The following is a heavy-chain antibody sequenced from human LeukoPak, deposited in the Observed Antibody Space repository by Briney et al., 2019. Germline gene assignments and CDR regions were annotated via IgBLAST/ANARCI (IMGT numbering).Heavy chain of an antibody. V-gene: IGHV1-69*13. J-gene: IGHJ4*02. CDR1: GGTFSSYA. D-gene: IGHD6-13*01. Sequence: SVKVSCKASGGTFSSYAISWVRQAPGQGLEWMGGIIPIFGTANYAQKFQGRVTITADESTSTAYMELSSLRSEDTAVYYCARPQYSSSWPFDYWGQGTLVTVSS. CDR3: ARPQYSSSWPFDY. CDR2: IIPIFGTA.